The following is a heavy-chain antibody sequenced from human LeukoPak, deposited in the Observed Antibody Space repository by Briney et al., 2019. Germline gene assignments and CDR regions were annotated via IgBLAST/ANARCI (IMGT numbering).Heavy chain of an antibody. CDR2: INHSGST. D-gene: IGHD3-9*01. CDR1: GGSFSGYY. Sequence: PSETLSLTCAVYGGSFSGYYWSWIRQPPGKGLEWIGEINHSGSTNYNPSLKSRVTISVDTSKNQFSLKLSSVTAADTAVYYCATSTGYDILTGYSDYFDYWGQGTLVTVSP. V-gene: IGHV4-34*01. J-gene: IGHJ4*02. CDR3: ATSTGYDILTGYSDYFDY.